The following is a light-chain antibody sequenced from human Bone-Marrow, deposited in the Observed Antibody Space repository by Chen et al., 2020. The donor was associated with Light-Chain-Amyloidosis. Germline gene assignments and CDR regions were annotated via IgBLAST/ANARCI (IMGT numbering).Light chain of an antibody. J-gene: IGLJ2*01. V-gene: IGLV3-25*03. CDR3: QSADSSGTYEVI. Sequence: SYDLTQPPSVSVSPGQTARITCSGDDLPTKYAYWYQQKPGQAPVLVIHRDTERPSGISERVSGSRAGTKATLTISGVQAEDEDDYHCQSADSSGTYEVIFGGGTKLTVL. CDR1: DLPTKY. CDR2: RDT.